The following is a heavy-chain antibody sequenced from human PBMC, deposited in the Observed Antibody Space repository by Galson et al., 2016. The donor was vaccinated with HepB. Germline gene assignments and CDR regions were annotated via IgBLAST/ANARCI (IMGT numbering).Heavy chain of an antibody. CDR1: GYDYTGYW. V-gene: IGHV5-51*01. J-gene: IGHJ4*02. D-gene: IGHD5-12*01. CDR2: MYPGNFNA. Sequence: QSGAEVKKPGESLKISCQSSGYDYTGYWIGWVRQMPGKGLEWMGIMYPGNFNAKYNPSFQGQVTFSADKSINTAYLQWSSLKASDTAIDCCARHGYSTSAKYFCDYWGQGTLVTVSS. CDR3: ARHGYSTSAKYFCDY.